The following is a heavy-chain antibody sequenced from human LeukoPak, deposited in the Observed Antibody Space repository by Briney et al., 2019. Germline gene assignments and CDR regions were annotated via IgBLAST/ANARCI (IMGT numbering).Heavy chain of an antibody. J-gene: IGHJ5*02. D-gene: IGHD6-13*01. V-gene: IGHV4-59*01. Sequence: SETLSLTCTVSGGSISSYYWSWIRQPPGKGLEWIGYIYYSGSTNYNPSLKSRVTISVDTSKNQFSLKLSSVTAADTAVYYCAGVIRNPAGTDWFDPWGQGTLVTVSS. CDR3: AGVIRNPAGTDWFDP. CDR1: GGSISSYY. CDR2: IYYSGST.